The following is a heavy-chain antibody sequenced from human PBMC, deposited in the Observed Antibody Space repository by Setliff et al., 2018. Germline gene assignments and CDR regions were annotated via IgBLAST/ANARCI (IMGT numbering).Heavy chain of an antibody. CDR2: INPSSGRT. CDR1: GYTLTSHC. J-gene: IGHJ3*02. Sequence: ASVKVSCKASGYTLTSHCMHWVRQAPGLGLEWMGTINPSSGRTSYALKFQGRVTMTRDTSTSTVYMDMSSLRSEDTAVYYCARDVFPYHYEGAFDIWGQGTMVTVSS. CDR3: ARDVFPYHYEGAFDI. V-gene: IGHV1-46*01. D-gene: IGHD3-22*01.